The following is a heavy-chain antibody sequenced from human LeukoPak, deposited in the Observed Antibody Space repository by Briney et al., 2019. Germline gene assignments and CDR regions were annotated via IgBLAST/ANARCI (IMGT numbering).Heavy chain of an antibody. CDR3: VRDLSAAWYAFDY. V-gene: IGHV4-4*07. Sequence: NPSETLSLTCTVSGVSVTDDYWSWIRQTAGKGLEWVGRLYTSGSTNYNPSLMSRVSISVDKSKNQFSLNLTSVTAADTAVYYCVRDLSAAWYAFDYWGQGILVSVST. CDR2: LYTSGST. D-gene: IGHD6-13*01. CDR1: GVSVTDDY. J-gene: IGHJ4*02.